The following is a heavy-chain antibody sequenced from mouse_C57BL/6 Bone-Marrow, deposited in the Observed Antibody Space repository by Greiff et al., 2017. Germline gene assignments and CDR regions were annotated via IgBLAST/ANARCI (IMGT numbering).Heavy chain of an antibody. CDR1: YFAFMASA. V-gene: IGHV1-49*01. CDR3: ATYYSNYEGFAWFAY. J-gene: IGHJ3*01. CDR2: FTMYSDAT. D-gene: IGHD2-5*01. Sequence: LQQSGAELVRPGSSVKLSCKDSYFAFMASAMHWVKQRPGHGLEWIGSFTMYSDATEYSENFKGKATLTANTSSSTAYMELSSLTSEDSAVYYCATYYSNYEGFAWFAYWGQGTLVTVSA.